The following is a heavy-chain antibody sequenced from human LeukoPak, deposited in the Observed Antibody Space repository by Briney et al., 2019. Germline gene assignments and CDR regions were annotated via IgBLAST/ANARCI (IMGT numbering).Heavy chain of an antibody. Sequence: PGGSLRLSCAASGFTFSDYGLHWVRQAPGKGLEWVALIWHDGSNKYYADSVMGRLTISRDNSKNTLYLQMNSLRAEDTAMYYCAKDGDAYTEFYYYYMDVWGKGTTVTVSS. J-gene: IGHJ6*03. CDR3: AKDGDAYTEFYYYYMDV. D-gene: IGHD5-24*01. CDR2: IWHDGSNK. V-gene: IGHV3-33*06. CDR1: GFTFSDYG.